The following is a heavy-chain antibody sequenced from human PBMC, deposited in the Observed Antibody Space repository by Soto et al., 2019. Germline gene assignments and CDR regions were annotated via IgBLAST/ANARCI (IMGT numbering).Heavy chain of an antibody. D-gene: IGHD3-9*01. CDR2: MYYSGTT. CDR1: GGSISRGGYY. CDR3: ARVRRYFDSESSQNV. Sequence: QVQLQESGPGLVKPSQTLSLTCTVSGGSISRGGYYWSWIRQHPGKGPEWIAYMYYSGTTYYNPSLMSRISISVDTSKNQFSLKLTSVTAADTVVYYCARVRRYFDSESSQNVWGQGTLVTVSP. V-gene: IGHV4-31*03. J-gene: IGHJ4*02.